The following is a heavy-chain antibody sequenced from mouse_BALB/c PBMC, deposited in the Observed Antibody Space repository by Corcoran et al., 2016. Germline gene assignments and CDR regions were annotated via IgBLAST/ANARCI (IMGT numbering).Heavy chain of an antibody. CDR1: GYTFTSYV. Sequence: EVQLQLSGPELVKPGASVTMSCKASGYTFTSYVMHWVKQKPGQGLEWIGYIYPYNDGTKYTEKFKGKATLTSDKSSSTAYMELSSLTSEDSAVYYCAREVPGGNPFDYWGQGTTLTVSS. J-gene: IGHJ2*01. D-gene: IGHD2-1*01. CDR2: IYPYNDGT. CDR3: AREVPGGNPFDY. V-gene: IGHV1S136*01.